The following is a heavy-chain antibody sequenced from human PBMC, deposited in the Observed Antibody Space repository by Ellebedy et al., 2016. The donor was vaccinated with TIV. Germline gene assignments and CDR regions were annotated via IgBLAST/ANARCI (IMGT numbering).Heavy chain of an antibody. CDR3: AKDGYYYGSGSYYTPRH. Sequence: GGSLRLSCAASGFTFSSYGMHWVRKAPGKVMEWVAVISYDGSNKYYADSVKGRFTISRDNSKNTLYLQMNSLRAEDTAVYYCAKDGYYYGSGSYYTPRHWGQGTLVTVSS. CDR1: GFTFSSYG. J-gene: IGHJ4*02. CDR2: ISYDGSNK. V-gene: IGHV3-30*18. D-gene: IGHD3-10*01.